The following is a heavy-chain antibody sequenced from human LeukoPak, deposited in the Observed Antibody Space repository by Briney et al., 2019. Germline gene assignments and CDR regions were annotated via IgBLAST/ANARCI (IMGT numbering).Heavy chain of an antibody. V-gene: IGHV3-74*01. Sequence: GRSLRLSCAASGVSFSSYWMHWVRQAPGKGLVWVSRIKSDGSSTNYADSVKGRFTISRDNAKNTLYLQMNSLRAEDTAVYYCARDGRIAAPGTDLDYWGQGTLVTVSS. CDR3: ARDGRIAAPGTDLDY. CDR1: GVSFSSYW. D-gene: IGHD6-13*01. CDR2: IKSDGSST. J-gene: IGHJ4*02.